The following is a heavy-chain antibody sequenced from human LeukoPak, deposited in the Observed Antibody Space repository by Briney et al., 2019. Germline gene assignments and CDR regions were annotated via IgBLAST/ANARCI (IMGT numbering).Heavy chain of an antibody. V-gene: IGHV3-23*01. CDR3: AKQGGIVVVITYFDY. CDR1: GFTFSSYA. CDR2: ISGSGGST. J-gene: IGHJ4*02. D-gene: IGHD3-22*01. Sequence: PGGSLRLSCAASGFTFSSYAMSWVRQAPGKGLEWVSAISGSGGSTYYADSVKGRFTISRDNSKNTLYLQMNSLRAEDTAVYYCAKQGGIVVVITYFDYWAREPWSPSPQ.